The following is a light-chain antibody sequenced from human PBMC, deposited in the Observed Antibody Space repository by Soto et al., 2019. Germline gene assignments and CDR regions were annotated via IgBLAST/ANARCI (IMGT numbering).Light chain of an antibody. V-gene: IGLV1-44*01. Sequence: QSVLTQPPSASGTPGQRVTISCSGSSSNIGSNAVTWYQQLPGTSPKLLIYTFAPRPSGVPDRFSGSKSGTSASLAISGRQSEDEADYFCASWDVSLDAWVFGGGTKLTVL. CDR2: TFA. CDR3: ASWDVSLDAWV. J-gene: IGLJ3*02. CDR1: SSNIGSNA.